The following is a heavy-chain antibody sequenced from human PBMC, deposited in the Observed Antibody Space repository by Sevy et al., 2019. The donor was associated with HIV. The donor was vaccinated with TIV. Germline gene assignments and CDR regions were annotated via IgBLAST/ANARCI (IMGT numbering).Heavy chain of an antibody. J-gene: IGHJ5*02. D-gene: IGHD5-12*01. CDR1: GGSISVYY. CDR3: ARAPPVRSGDDSLNWFDP. V-gene: IGHV4-59*01. Sequence: SETLSLTCTVSGGSISVYYWSWIRQPPGKELEYIGYVYHTGRTNYNPSLKSRVTISVDTSTNQSSLKLTSVTAAETAVYYCARAPPVRSGDDSLNWFDPWGQGTLVTVSS. CDR2: VYHTGRT.